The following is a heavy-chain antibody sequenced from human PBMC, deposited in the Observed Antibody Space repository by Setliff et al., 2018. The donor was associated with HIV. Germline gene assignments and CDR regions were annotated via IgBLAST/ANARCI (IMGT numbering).Heavy chain of an antibody. CDR3: ARQAWHYDRDGYFIDY. V-gene: IGHV4-38-2*02. Sequence: EILSLTCSVSGYFISNGYYWGWIRQPPGKGLEWVGTIFQNGNTYYSPSLESRVSVSMDMSRNQFSVKLNSATAADTAVYYCARQAWHYDRDGYFIDYWGQGKLVTVSS. CDR1: GYFISNGYY. D-gene: IGHD3-22*01. J-gene: IGHJ4*02. CDR2: IFQNGNT.